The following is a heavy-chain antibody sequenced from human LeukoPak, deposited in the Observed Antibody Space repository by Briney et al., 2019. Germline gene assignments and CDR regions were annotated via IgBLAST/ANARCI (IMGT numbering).Heavy chain of an antibody. D-gene: IGHD3-9*01. V-gene: IGHV3-30-3*01. J-gene: IGHJ6*02. CDR3: ASSIRYFDWVTRHYYYGMDV. CDR2: ISYDGSNK. CDR1: GFTFSSYA. Sequence: GGSLRLSCAASGFTFSSYAMHWVRQAPGKGLEWVAVISYDGSNKYYADSVKGRFTISRDNSKNTLYLQMNSLRAEDTAVYYCASSIRYFDWVTRHYYYGMDVWGQGTTVTVSS.